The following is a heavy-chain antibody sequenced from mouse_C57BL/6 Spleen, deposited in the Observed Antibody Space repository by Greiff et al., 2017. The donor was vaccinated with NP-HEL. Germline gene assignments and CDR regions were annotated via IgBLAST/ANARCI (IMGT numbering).Heavy chain of an antibody. V-gene: IGHV14-3*01. CDR1: GFNIKNTY. J-gene: IGHJ1*03. CDR2: IDPANGNT. D-gene: IGHD1-1*01. Sequence: VHVKQSVAELVRPGASVKLSCTASGFNIKNTYMHWVKQRPEQGLEWIGRIDPANGNTKYAPKFQGKATITADTSSNTAYLQLSSLTSEDTAIYYCAREVPYYYGSSWYFDVWGTGTTVTVSS. CDR3: AREVPYYYGSSWYFDV.